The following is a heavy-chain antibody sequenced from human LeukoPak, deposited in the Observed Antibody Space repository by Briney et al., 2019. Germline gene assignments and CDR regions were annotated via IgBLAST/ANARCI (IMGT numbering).Heavy chain of an antibody. D-gene: IGHD3-22*01. Sequence: GGSLRLSCAASGFTFSSYGMSWVRQAPGKGLEWVSSISGSGGNTYYADSVKGRFTISRDNSKSTVYLQMNSLRAEDTAVYHCAKSNGYYDYWGQGTLVTVSS. J-gene: IGHJ4*02. CDR3: AKSNGYYDY. CDR1: GFTFSSYG. CDR2: ISGSGGNT. V-gene: IGHV3-23*01.